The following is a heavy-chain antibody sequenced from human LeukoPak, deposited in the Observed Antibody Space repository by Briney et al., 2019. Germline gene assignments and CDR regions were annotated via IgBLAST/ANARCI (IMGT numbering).Heavy chain of an antibody. CDR3: ARDFDIMTGYSVFDY. V-gene: IGHV3-30*04. CDR1: GSTFSDYV. J-gene: IGHJ4*02. Sequence: PGKSLRLSCAASGSTFSDYVIYWVRQAPGKGLEWVAVMSHDGSNEEYADSVKGRFTISRDNSKKTLYLQMNSLRPDDTAMYYCARDFDIMTGYSVFDYWGQGTLVTVSS. D-gene: IGHD3-9*01. CDR2: MSHDGSNE.